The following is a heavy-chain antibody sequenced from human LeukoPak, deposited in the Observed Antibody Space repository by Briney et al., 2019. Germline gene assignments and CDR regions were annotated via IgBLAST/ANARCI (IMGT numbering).Heavy chain of an antibody. V-gene: IGHV3-23*01. CDR2: ISGSGGST. CDR1: GFTFSSYA. D-gene: IGHD3-22*01. Sequence: GGSLRLSCAASGFTFSSYAVSWVRQAPGKGLKWVSAISGSGGSTYYADSVKGRFTISRDNSKDTLYLQMNSLRAEDTAVYYCAKDLDYDSPFDYWGQGTLVTVSS. CDR3: AKDLDYDSPFDY. J-gene: IGHJ4*02.